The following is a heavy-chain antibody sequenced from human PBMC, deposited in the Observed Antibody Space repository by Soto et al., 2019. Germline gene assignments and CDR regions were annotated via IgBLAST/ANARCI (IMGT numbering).Heavy chain of an antibody. Sequence: PSETLSLTCTVSGGSISSGGYYWSWIRQHPGKGLEWIGYIYYSGSTYYNPSLKSRVTISVDTSKNQFSLKLSSVTAADTAVYYCARQNWKYPPRTFDYWGQGTLVTVSS. CDR2: IYYSGST. V-gene: IGHV4-31*03. D-gene: IGHD1-7*01. CDR1: GGSISSGGYY. CDR3: ARQNWKYPPRTFDY. J-gene: IGHJ4*02.